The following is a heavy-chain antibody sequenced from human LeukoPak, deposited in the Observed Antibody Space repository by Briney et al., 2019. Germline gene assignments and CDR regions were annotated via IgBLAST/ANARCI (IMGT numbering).Heavy chain of an antibody. J-gene: IGHJ4*02. CDR2: ISSTSNSI. CDR1: GFTFSNYN. D-gene: IGHD1-26*01. V-gene: IGHV3-21*01. Sequence: GGSLRLSCTAPGFTFSNYNTNWVRQAPGKGLEWVSSISSTSNSIDYADSVKGRFTISRDNANNLLYLHINSLRVEDTAVYYCGRVPSSYRTIDYWGQGTLVTVSS. CDR3: GRVPSSYRTIDY.